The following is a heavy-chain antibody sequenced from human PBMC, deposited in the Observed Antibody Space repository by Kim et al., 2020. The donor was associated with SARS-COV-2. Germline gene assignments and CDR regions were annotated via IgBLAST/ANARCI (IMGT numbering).Heavy chain of an antibody. CDR1: GFTFDTYW. J-gene: IGHJ6*01. CDR3: ARSGSCSATYCPYYYYAMDV. D-gene: IGHD2-15*01. Sequence: GGSLRLSCAASGFTFDTYWMSWVRQSPGKGLEWVANIKQDGTEKFHVDSVKGRFIISRDNAKNSLFLQMNSLRAEDTAVYYCARSGSCSATYCPYYYYAMDVWGHGTTVTVSS. CDR2: IKQDGTEK. V-gene: IGHV3-7*03.